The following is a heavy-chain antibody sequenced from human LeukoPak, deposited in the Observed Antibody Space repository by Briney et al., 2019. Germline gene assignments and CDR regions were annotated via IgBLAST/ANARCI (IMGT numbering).Heavy chain of an antibody. CDR1: GFTFSSYG. D-gene: IGHD1-26*01. Sequence: GTSLRLSCAASGFTFSSYGMHWVRQDPGKGLEWEAVIWNDGNYKFYRDSVKARFSISRDNSGGMLYLQMDSLRVEDTAVYYCAKGRVGADRPPFDYWGQGTLVTVSP. CDR2: IWNDGNYK. CDR3: AKGRVGADRPPFDY. J-gene: IGHJ4*02. V-gene: IGHV3-33*06.